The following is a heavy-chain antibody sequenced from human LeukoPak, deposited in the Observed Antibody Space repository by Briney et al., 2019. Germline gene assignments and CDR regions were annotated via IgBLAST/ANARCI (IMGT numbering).Heavy chain of an antibody. CDR2: NYYSGIT. CDR3: ARLVDNDDSHGKGMDV. D-gene: IGHD4-11*01. J-gene: IGHJ6*02. CDR1: GGSISSDY. V-gene: IGHV4-59*01. Sequence: PSETLSLTCTVSGGSISSDYWSWIRQPPGKGLEWIGYNYYSGITNYNPSLKSRVTILVDRSKEQFSLKLSSVTAADTAVYYCARLVDNDDSHGKGMDVWGQGTTVTVSS.